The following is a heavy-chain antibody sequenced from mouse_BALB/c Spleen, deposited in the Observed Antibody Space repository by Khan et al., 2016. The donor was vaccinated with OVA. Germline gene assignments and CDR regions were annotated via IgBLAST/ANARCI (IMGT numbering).Heavy chain of an antibody. V-gene: IGHV1-77*01. J-gene: IGHJ3*01. Sequence: QVQLQQSGAELARPGASVKLSCKASGYTFTDYYINWVKLRTGQGLEWIGEISPGSGDTYYNERFKGKATLTADKSSSTAYMQLSSLTPEASAVYFCARRNYFGYTFAYWGQGTLVTVSA. CDR3: ARRNYFGYTFAY. D-gene: IGHD1-2*01. CDR1: GYTFTDYY. CDR2: ISPGSGDT.